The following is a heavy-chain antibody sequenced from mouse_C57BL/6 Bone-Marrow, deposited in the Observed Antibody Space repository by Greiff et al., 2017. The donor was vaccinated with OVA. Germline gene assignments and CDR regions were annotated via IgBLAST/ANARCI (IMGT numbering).Heavy chain of an antibody. Sequence: EVKLMESGGGLVQPGGSLKLSCAASGFTFSDYYMYWVRQTPEQRLEWVAYISNGGGSTYYPDTVKGRFTISRDNAKNTLYLQMSRLKSEDTAMYYCARHDRGYFDYWGQGTTLTVSS. CDR2: ISNGGGST. J-gene: IGHJ2*01. CDR1: GFTFSDYY. CDR3: ARHDRGYFDY. D-gene: IGHD3-1*01. V-gene: IGHV5-12*01.